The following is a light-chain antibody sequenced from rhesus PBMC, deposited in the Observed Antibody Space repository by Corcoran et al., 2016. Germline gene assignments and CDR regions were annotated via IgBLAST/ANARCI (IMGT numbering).Light chain of an antibody. CDR2: SAS. V-gene: IGKV1-46*01. CDR3: QKYYSDPYT. J-gene: IGKJ2*01. Sequence: DIQMTQSPSSLSASVGDTVTITCRASQSFSSSLAWYQQKPGKAPKLLIYSASSLQSGVPSRFSGSKSGTDFTLTISSLQPEDVASYYCQKYYSDPYTFGQGTKVEIK. CDR1: QSFSSS.